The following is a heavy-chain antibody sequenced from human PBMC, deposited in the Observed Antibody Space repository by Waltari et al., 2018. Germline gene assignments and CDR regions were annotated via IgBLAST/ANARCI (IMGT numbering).Heavy chain of an antibody. J-gene: IGHJ4*02. CDR3: AKDDSGSIDY. CDR1: GFTFRRDA. Sequence: QVQLVEAGGGVVQPGRSLRRSCAASGFTFRRDAMDWARQARGQGLGVGPGTWSYNLNKHCADAGKGRFIISRDKSENTLYLQMNGLRAEDTAVYYCAKDDSGSIDYWGQRSLVTVSS. CDR2: TWSYNLNK. V-gene: IGHV3-33*03. D-gene: IGHD1-26*01.